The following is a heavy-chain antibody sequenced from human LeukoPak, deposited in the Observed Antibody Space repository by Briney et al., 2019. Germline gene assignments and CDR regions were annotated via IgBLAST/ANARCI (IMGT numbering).Heavy chain of an antibody. V-gene: IGHV7-4-1*02. CDR3: ARAFQSLGGLSLPDY. CDR1: GYTFTSYA. J-gene: IGHJ4*02. D-gene: IGHD3-16*02. CDR2: INTNTGNP. Sequence: ASVKVSCKASGYTFTSYAMNWVRQAPGQGLEWMGWINTNTGNPTYAQGSTGRFVFSLDTSVSTTYLQISSLKAEDTAVYFCARAFQSLGGLSLPDYWGQGTLVTVSS.